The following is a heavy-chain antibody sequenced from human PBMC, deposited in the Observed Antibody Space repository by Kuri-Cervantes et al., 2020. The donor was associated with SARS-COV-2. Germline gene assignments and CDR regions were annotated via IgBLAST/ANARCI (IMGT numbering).Heavy chain of an antibody. V-gene: IGHV4-59*01. Sequence: SETLSLTCTVSGGSISSYHWSWIRQPPGKGLDCIGYFYYSVITNYNPSLKNRVTMSVDTSKNQFSLNLSSVTAADTAVYYCARDNILFSGSGFDYWGQGTLVTVSS. J-gene: IGHJ4*02. CDR1: GGSISSYH. D-gene: IGHD1-26*01. CDR3: ARDNILFSGSGFDY. CDR2: FYYSVIT.